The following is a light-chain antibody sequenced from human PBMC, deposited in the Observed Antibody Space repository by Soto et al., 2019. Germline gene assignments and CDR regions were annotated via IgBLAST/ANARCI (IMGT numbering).Light chain of an antibody. CDR1: SSNIGSNY. CDR3: ATWDDSLSGFYV. CDR2: RNN. Sequence: QSVLTQPPTASGTPGQRVTISCSGSSSNIGSNYVYWYQQLPGTAPKLLIYRNNQRPSGVPDRFSGSKSGTSDSLAISGLRSEDEAEYYCATWDDSLSGFYVFGSGTKLTVL. V-gene: IGLV1-47*01. J-gene: IGLJ1*01.